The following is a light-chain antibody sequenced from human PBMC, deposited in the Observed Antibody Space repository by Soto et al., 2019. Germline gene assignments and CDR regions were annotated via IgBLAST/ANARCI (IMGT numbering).Light chain of an antibody. CDR1: SSDVGGYNY. CDR3: ASYAGTKLFV. V-gene: IGLV2-8*01. CDR2: EVT. J-gene: IGLJ7*01. Sequence: QSALTQPPSASGSPGQSLTISCTGTSSDVGGYNYVSWYQQRPGKAPKLVIYEVTKRPSGVPDRFSGSKSGSTASLTVSGLQADDEAGYYCASYAGTKLFVFGSGTQLTVL.